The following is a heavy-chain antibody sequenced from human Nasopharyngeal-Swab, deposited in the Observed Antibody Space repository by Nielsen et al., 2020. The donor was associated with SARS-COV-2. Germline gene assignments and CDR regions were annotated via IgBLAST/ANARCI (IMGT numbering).Heavy chain of an antibody. D-gene: IGHD6-19*01. Sequence: SETLSLTCAVFGGSFSGYYWSWIRQPPGKGLEWIGEINHSGSTNYNPSLKSRVTISVDTSKNQFSLKLSSVTAADTAVFYCARGRWGGSGWYVPRGLFDYWGQGTLVTVSS. V-gene: IGHV4-34*01. CDR3: ARGRWGGSGWYVPRGLFDY. CDR2: INHSGST. J-gene: IGHJ4*02. CDR1: GGSFSGYY.